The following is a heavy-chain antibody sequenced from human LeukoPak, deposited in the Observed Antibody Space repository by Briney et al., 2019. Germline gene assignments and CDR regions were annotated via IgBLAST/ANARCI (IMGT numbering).Heavy chain of an antibody. CDR1: GGTFSSYA. D-gene: IGHD2-2*01. V-gene: IGHV1-69*06. Sequence: ASVKVSCKASGGTFSSYAISWVRQAPGQGLEWMGGIIPIFGTANYAQKFQGRVTITADKSTSTAYMELSSLRSEDTAVCYCAGGYCSSTSCLGWFDPWGQGTLVTVSS. CDR2: IIPIFGTA. J-gene: IGHJ5*02. CDR3: AGGYCSSTSCLGWFDP.